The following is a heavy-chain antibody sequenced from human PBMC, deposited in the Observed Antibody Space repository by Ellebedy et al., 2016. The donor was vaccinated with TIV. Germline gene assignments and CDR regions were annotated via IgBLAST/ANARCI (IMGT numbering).Heavy chain of an antibody. CDR1: GYIFVNYW. CDR3: ARLYCTTTSCYFDY. D-gene: IGHD2-2*01. CDR2: IDPSDSET. Sequence: GESLKISXEASGYIFVNYWITWVRQKPGKGLEWMGRIDPSDSETKYSPSFQGHVSISSDKSIRTAYLQWGTLKASDTAMYYCARLYCTTTSCYFDYWGQGTLVTVSS. V-gene: IGHV5-10-1*01. J-gene: IGHJ4*02.